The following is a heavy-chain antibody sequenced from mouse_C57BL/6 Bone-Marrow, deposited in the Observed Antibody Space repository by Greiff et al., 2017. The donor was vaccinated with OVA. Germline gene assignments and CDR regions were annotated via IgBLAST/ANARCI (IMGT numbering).Heavy chain of an antibody. CDR1: GYSITSGYY. CDR3: ARDRFYSFDY. J-gene: IGHJ2*01. CDR2: ISYDGSN. V-gene: IGHV3-6*01. Sequence: EVQLQESGPGLVKPSQSLSLTCSVTGYSITSGYYWNWIRQFPGNKLEWMGYISYDGSNNYNPSLKNRITITRDTSKNQFFLKLKSVTTEDTATYYCARDRFYSFDYWGQGTTLTVSS.